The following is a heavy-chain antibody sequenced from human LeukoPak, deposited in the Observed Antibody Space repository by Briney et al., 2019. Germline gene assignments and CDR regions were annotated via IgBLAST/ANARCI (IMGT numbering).Heavy chain of an antibody. J-gene: IGHJ4*02. CDR1: GSTFSNKG. V-gene: IGHV3-30*02. CDR2: ITSDGSNK. Sequence: GGSLRLSCAASGSTFSNKGMQWVRQAPGKGLEGVAFITSDGSNKDYANSVKGRLSIFRDNSKNTLYLQMNSLRTEEKAVYYCAKEPQGDWGQGTLVTVSS. CDR3: AKEPQGD.